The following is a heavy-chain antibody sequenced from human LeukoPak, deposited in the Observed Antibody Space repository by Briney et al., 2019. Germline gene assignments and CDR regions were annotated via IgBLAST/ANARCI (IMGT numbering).Heavy chain of an antibody. J-gene: IGHJ4*02. D-gene: IGHD4-17*01. Sequence: KSSETLSLTCTVSGGSISSYYWSWIRQPPGKGLEWIGYIYYSGSTNYNPSLKSRVTISVDTSKNQFSLKLTSVTAADTAVYYCATDKYMDGDYVGWSYWGQGALVTVSP. CDR2: IYYSGST. CDR3: ATDKYMDGDYVGWSY. CDR1: GGSISSYY. V-gene: IGHV4-59*01.